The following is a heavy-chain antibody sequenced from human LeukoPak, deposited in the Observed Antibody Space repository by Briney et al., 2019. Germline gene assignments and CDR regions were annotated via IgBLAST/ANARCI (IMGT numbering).Heavy chain of an antibody. J-gene: IGHJ4*02. CDR3: ARGTGWPQFDY. Sequence: GGSLRLSCAASGFAFSTFTMNWVRQAPGKGLELVSSISSTSSYIYYADSVKGRFTISRDNAKNSLYLQMNSLRAEDTAVYYCARGTGWPQFDYWGQGTLVTVSS. CDR2: ISSTSSYI. CDR1: GFAFSTFT. D-gene: IGHD6-19*01. V-gene: IGHV3-21*01.